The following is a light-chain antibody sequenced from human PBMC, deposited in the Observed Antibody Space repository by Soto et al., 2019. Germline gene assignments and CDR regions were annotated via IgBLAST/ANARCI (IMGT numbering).Light chain of an antibody. V-gene: IGKV3-20*01. J-gene: IGKJ1*01. CDR2: GAS. Sequence: ETVLTQKRGKLSWARGESTSLCCRASQSVSSNYLAWYQQRPGQAPRLLIYGASSRATGIPDRFSGSGSGTDITLTISRLEPEDFAVYYCQQYGTSPRTFRQGTKVDIK. CDR1: QSVSSNY. CDR3: QQYGTSPRT.